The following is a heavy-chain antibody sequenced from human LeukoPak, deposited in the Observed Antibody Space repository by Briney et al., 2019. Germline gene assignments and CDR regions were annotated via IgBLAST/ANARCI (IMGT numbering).Heavy chain of an antibody. Sequence: GESLQISCKGSGYSFTSYWIGWVRQMPGKGLEWMGIIYPGDSDTRYSPSFQGQVTISADKSISTAYLQWSSLKASDTAMYYCARLSRYYYDSSGYHDAFDIWGQGTMVTVSS. CDR2: IYPGDSDT. CDR3: ARLSRYYYDSSGYHDAFDI. V-gene: IGHV5-51*01. J-gene: IGHJ3*02. D-gene: IGHD3-22*01. CDR1: GYSFTSYW.